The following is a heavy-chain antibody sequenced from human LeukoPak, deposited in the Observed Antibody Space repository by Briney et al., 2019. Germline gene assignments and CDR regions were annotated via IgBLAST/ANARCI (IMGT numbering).Heavy chain of an antibody. CDR3: AREDYGDYRGAFDI. V-gene: IGHV3-20*04. CDR2: IKWNGAVT. D-gene: IGHD4-17*01. Sequence: GGSLRLSCVASGFIFDDFGMTWVRQVPGKGPEWVSSIKWNGAVTGFRDSVKGRFTISRDSAKNSLYLQMNSLRAEDTAVYYCAREDYGDYRGAFDIWGQGTMVTVSS. J-gene: IGHJ3*02. CDR1: GFIFDDFG.